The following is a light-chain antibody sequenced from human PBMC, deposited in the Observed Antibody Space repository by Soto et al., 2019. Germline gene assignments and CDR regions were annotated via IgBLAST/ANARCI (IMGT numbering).Light chain of an antibody. CDR3: SSYAGSNNRGV. V-gene: IGLV2-8*01. CDR2: EVS. CDR1: STDVGGYNY. Sequence: QSVLTQPASASGSPGKSVTSSCTGTSTDVGGYNYISWYQHHPGKGPKLIIYEVSERPSGVPDRFSGSKSGNTASLTVSGLQAEDEADYYCSSYAGSNNRGVFGSGTKVTVL. J-gene: IGLJ1*01.